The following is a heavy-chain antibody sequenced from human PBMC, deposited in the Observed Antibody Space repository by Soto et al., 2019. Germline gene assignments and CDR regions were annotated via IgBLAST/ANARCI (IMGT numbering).Heavy chain of an antibody. CDR3: ANEIAATTVTSLDY. CDR2: INADNGNT. D-gene: IGHD4-17*01. J-gene: IGHJ4*02. Sequence: ASVKVSCKASGYTFSGSVMHWVRQAPGQRLEWMGWINADNGNTKYSQKFQDRVTLTRDTSASTAYMELSSLRSEDTTVYYCANEIAATTVTSLDYWGPGTLVTVSS. V-gene: IGHV1-3*01. CDR1: GYTFSGSV.